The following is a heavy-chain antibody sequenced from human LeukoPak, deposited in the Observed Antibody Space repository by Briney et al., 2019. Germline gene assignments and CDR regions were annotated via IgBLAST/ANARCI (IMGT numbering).Heavy chain of an antibody. D-gene: IGHD3-3*01. CDR3: ARSTPYDFWSGYYNTFDY. CDR1: GGSFSGYY. V-gene: IGHV4-34*01. Sequence: KPSETLSLTCAVYGGSFSGYYWSWIRPPPGKGLEWIGEINHSGSTNYNPSLKSRVTISVDTSKNQFSLRLSSVTAADTAVYYCARSTPYDFWSGYYNTFDYWGQGTLVTVSS. J-gene: IGHJ4*02. CDR2: INHSGST.